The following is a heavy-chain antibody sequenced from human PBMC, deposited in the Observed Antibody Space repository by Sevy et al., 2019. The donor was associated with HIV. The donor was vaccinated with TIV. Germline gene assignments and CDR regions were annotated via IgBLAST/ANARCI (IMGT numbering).Heavy chain of an antibody. J-gene: IGHJ4*02. V-gene: IGHV1-2*02. D-gene: IGHD3-9*01. CDR1: GYTFTGYY. CDR2: INPNSGGT. CDR3: ARDSVRGHYDILTGSFVNY. Sequence: ASVKVSCKASGYTFTGYYMHWVRQAPGQGLEWMGWINPNSGGTNYAQKFQGRVTMTRDTSISTAYMELSRLRSDDTAVYYCARDSVRGHYDILTGSFVNYWGQGTLVTVSS.